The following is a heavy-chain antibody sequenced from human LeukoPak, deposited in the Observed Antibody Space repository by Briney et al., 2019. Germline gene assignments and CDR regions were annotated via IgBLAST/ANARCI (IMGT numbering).Heavy chain of an antibody. CDR1: GFTFDDYA. CDR2: ISWNSGSI. V-gene: IGHV3-9*01. J-gene: IGHJ6*02. CDR3: AKGSSGVVVITYGMDV. Sequence: GGSLRLSCAASGFTFDDYAMHWVRHAPGKGLEWVSGISWNSGSIGYADSVKGRFTISRDNAKNSLYLQMNSLRAEDTALYYCAKGSSGVVVITYGMDVWGQGTTVTVSS. D-gene: IGHD3-22*01.